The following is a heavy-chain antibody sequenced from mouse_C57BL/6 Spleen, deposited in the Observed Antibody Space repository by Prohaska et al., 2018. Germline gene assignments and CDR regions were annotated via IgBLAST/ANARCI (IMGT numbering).Heavy chain of an antibody. CDR2: INPNNGGT. V-gene: IGHV1-26*01. CDR3: AREAYYYGSSSYYFDY. D-gene: IGHD1-1*01. Sequence: HGKSLEWIGDINPNNGGTSYNQKFKGKATLTVDKSSSTAYMELRSLTSEDSAVYYCAREAYYYGSSSYYFDYWGQGTTLTVSS. J-gene: IGHJ2*01.